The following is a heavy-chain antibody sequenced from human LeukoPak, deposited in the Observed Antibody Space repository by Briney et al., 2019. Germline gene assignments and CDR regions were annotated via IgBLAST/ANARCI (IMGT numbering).Heavy chain of an antibody. CDR3: ARGISTTGHDY. CDR1: GYSISSGDY. D-gene: IGHD4-11*01. CDR2: VFHTGSS. J-gene: IGHJ4*02. V-gene: IGHV4-38-2*01. Sequence: NPSETLSLTCAVSGYSISSGDYWGWIRPPPGKGPEWIGSVFHTGSSYYIPSLKSRVTISVDTSKNQFSLEVSSVTAADTAIYYCARGISTTGHDYWGPGTLVTVSS.